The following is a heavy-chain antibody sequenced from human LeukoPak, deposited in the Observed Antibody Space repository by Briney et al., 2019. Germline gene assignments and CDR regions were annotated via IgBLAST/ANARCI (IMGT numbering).Heavy chain of an antibody. CDR2: ISSSSSYI. CDR1: GFTFSSYS. CDR3: ARPPTTVHFYYYMDV. J-gene: IGHJ6*03. Sequence: GGSLRLSCAASGFTFSSYSMNWVRQAPGKGLEWVSSISSSSSYIYYADSVKGRFTISRDNAKNSLYLQMNSLRAEDTAVYYCARPPTTVHFYYYMDVWGKGTTVTVSS. V-gene: IGHV3-21*01. D-gene: IGHD4-11*01.